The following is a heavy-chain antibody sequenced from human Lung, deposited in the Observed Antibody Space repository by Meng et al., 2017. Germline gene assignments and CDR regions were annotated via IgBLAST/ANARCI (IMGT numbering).Heavy chain of an antibody. V-gene: IGHV4-34*01. CDR1: GGSFSDYY. CDR2: INHSGST. Sequence: HLQQWGAELVKPLKTLSLTCLLSGGSFSDYYWSWIRQPPGKGLEWIGEINHSGSTNYNPSLESRATISVDTSQNNLSLKLSSVTAADSAVYYCARGPTTMAHDFDYWGQGTLVTVSS. D-gene: IGHD4-11*01. J-gene: IGHJ4*02. CDR3: ARGPTTMAHDFDY.